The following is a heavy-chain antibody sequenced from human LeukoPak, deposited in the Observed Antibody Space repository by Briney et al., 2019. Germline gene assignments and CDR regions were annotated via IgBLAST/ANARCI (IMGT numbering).Heavy chain of an antibody. D-gene: IGHD2-15*01. CDR2: ISSSGSTI. Sequence: GGSLRLSCAASGFTFSSYEMNWVRQAPGKGLEWVSYISSSGSTIYYADSVKGRFTISRDNAKNSLYLQMSSLRAEDTALYYCARDRGYCSGGSCYVDYWGQGTLVTVSS. V-gene: IGHV3-48*03. J-gene: IGHJ4*02. CDR3: ARDRGYCSGGSCYVDY. CDR1: GFTFSSYE.